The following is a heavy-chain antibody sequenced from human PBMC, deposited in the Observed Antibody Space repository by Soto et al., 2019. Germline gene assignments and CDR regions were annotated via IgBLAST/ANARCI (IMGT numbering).Heavy chain of an antibody. V-gene: IGHV4-39*01. CDR1: GASISGSYYY. CDR2: VFYTGFT. CDR3: ARIHDYDLSFDY. J-gene: IGHJ4*02. Sequence: PSETLSLTCAVSGASISGSYYYWAWLRQSPGKGPEWIGSVFYTGFTSYNPSLGSRVSVSVDTSKNQFSLKLSSVTAADTAVYYCARIHDYDLSFDYWGQGTLVTVSS. D-gene: IGHD4-17*01.